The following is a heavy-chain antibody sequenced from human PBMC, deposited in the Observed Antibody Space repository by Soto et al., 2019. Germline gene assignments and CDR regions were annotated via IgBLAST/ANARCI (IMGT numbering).Heavy chain of an antibody. J-gene: IGHJ3*01. D-gene: IGHD4-17*01. CDR3: AHPRGYGVFDAYDF. CDR2: ISGSGSDT. Sequence: GGSLRLACAASGFTFSTYAMSWVRQAPGKGLEWVSAISGSGSDTYHADSVKGRFTISRDNSISTLYLQMNSLRTEDTAVYYCAHPRGYGVFDAYDFWGQGAMVTVSS. V-gene: IGHV3-23*01. CDR1: GFTFSTYA.